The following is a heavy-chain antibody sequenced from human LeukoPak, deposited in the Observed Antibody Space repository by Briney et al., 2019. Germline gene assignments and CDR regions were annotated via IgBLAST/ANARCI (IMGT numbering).Heavy chain of an antibody. CDR1: GGTFSSYA. V-gene: IGHV1-2*02. D-gene: IGHD2-2*01. Sequence: ASVKVSCKASGGTFSSYAISWVRQAPGQGLEWMGWINPNSGGTNYAQKFQGRVTMTRDTSISTAYMELSRLRSDDTAVYYCARLAQYCSSTSCHFDYWGQGTLVTVSS. CDR3: ARLAQYCSSTSCHFDY. CDR2: INPNSGGT. J-gene: IGHJ4*02.